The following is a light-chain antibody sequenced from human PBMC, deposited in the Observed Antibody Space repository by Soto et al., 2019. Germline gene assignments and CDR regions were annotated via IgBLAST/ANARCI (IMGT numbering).Light chain of an antibody. Sequence: EIVLTQSPGTLSLSPWERATLSCRASQSVSNNYLAWYQQKPGQAPRLLIYGASTRASGIPARFSGSGSGTEFTLTISSLQSEDFAVYYCQQYKNWPPITFGQGTRLEIK. CDR1: QSVSNN. V-gene: IGKV3-15*01. CDR2: GAS. J-gene: IGKJ5*01. CDR3: QQYKNWPPIT.